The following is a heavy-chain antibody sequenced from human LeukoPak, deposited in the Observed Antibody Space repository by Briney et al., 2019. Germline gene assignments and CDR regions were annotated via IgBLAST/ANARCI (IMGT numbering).Heavy chain of an antibody. CDR3: ARMEMATAIFDY. CDR2: INPSGGST. D-gene: IGHD5-24*01. V-gene: IGHV1-46*01. CDR1: GYTFTSYY. J-gene: IGHJ4*02. Sequence: GASVKVSCKASGYTFTSYYMHWVRQAPGQGLEWMGIINPSGGSTSYAQKLQGRVTMTTDTSTSTAYMELRSLRSDDTAMYYCARMEMATAIFDYWGQGTLVTVSS.